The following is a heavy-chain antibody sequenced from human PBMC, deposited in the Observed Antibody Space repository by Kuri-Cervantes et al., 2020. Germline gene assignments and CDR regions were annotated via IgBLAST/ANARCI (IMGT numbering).Heavy chain of an antibody. D-gene: IGHD3-3*01. CDR3: ASLWSFDFWSSLDV. CDR2: INHSGST. J-gene: IGHJ6*04. Sequence: GSLRLSCAVYGGSFSGYYWSWIRQPPGKGLEWIGEINHSGSTYYNPSLKSRVTISVDTSKNQFSLKLSSVTAADTAVYFCASLWSFDFWSSLDVWGKGTTVTVSS. V-gene: IGHV4-34*01. CDR1: GGSFSGYY.